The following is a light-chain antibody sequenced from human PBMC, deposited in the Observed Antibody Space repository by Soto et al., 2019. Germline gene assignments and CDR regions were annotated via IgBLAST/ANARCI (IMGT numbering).Light chain of an antibody. Sequence: QSVLTQPRSVSAAPGQKVTISCSGSSSNIGNNYVSWYQQLPGTAPKLLIYDNNKRPSGIPDRFSGSKSGTSATLGITGLQTGDEADYYCGTWDSRLSAVVFGGGTKLTVL. J-gene: IGLJ2*01. CDR1: SSNIGNNY. V-gene: IGLV1-51*01. CDR2: DNN. CDR3: GTWDSRLSAVV.